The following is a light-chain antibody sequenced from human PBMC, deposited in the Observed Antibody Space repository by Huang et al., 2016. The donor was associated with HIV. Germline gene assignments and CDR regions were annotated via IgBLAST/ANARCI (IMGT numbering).Light chain of an antibody. CDR1: QGIRNS. CDR2: AAS. J-gene: IGKJ1*01. V-gene: IGKV1-NL1*01. CDR3: QQYHGVPWT. Sequence: DIQMTQSPSSLSASVGDRVAITCRASQGIRNSLAWYQQKPGKAPKLLLYAASKLEGGVTSRFSGSGSGAVYTLPISSLQPEDVAVYHCQQYHGVPWTFGQGTKVEVK.